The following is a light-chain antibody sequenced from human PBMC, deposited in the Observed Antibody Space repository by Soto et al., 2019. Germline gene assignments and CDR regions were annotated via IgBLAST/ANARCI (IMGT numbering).Light chain of an antibody. V-gene: IGLV2-14*01. CDR3: SAYTTSSTGV. Sequence: QSALTQPASVSGSPGQSITIPCTGTSSDVGAYNHVSWYQQYPGKVPRLIIYDVNNRPSGVSDRFSGSKSGDTASLTISGLQAEDEADYYCSAYTTSSTGVFGGGTKLTVL. CDR1: SSDVGAYNH. J-gene: IGLJ2*01. CDR2: DVN.